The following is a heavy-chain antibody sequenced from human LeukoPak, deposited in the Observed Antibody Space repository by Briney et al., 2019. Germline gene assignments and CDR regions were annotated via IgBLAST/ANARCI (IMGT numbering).Heavy chain of an antibody. CDR3: ARDGYSGSDAL. D-gene: IGHD5-12*01. J-gene: IGHJ4*02. CDR1: GDSISSSNCY. Sequence: SETLSLTCTVSGDSISSSNCYWGWIRQPPGKGLEWIGSIYFSGGTYYNASLKSRVTISVDTSKNQFSLKLSSVTAADTAVYYCARDGYSGSDALWGQGTLVTVSS. CDR2: IYFSGGT. V-gene: IGHV4-39*02.